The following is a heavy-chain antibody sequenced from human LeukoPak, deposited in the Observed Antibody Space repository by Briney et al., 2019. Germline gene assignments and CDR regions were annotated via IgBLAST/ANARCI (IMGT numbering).Heavy chain of an antibody. V-gene: IGHV3-33*01. Sequence: GGSLRLSCAASGFTFSSYGMHWVRHAPGKGLEWVAVIWYDGSNKYYADSVKGRFTISRDNSKNTLDLQMNSLRAEDTAVYYCARVAAGTFDYWGQGTLVTVSS. J-gene: IGHJ4*02. CDR2: IWYDGSNK. CDR1: GFTFSSYG. CDR3: ARVAAGTFDY. D-gene: IGHD6-13*01.